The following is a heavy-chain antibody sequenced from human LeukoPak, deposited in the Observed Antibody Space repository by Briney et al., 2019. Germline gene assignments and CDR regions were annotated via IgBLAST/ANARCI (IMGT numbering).Heavy chain of an antibody. V-gene: IGHV4-59*12. CDR2: IYYTGST. D-gene: IGHD3-16*01. CDR1: GGSISNYY. Sequence: SETLSLTCTVSGGSISNYYWNWIRQPPGKGLEWIGYIYYTGSTNYNPSLKSRVTMSVDTSKNQFSLKLSSVTAADTAVYYCARSLGGFDGLDYWGQGTLVTVSS. J-gene: IGHJ4*02. CDR3: ARSLGGFDGLDY.